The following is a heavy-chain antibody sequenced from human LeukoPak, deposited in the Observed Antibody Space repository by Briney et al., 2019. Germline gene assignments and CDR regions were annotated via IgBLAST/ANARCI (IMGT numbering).Heavy chain of an antibody. CDR1: GFTVSSSY. J-gene: IGHJ6*02. V-gene: IGHV3-23*01. D-gene: IGHD1-14*01. CDR3: VSGGGLYYDGMDV. Sequence: GGSLRLSCAASGFTVSSSYMSWVRQAPGKGLEWVSVISGSGGTTYYADSVKGRFTISRDSSKNTLYLQMNSLRAEDTAVYAKVSGGGLYYDGMDVWGQGTTVTVSS. CDR2: ISGSGGTT.